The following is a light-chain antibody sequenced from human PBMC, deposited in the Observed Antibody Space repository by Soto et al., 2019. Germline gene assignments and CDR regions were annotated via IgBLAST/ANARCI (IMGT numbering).Light chain of an antibody. CDR1: ESINYNY. CDR3: QQYGNSPPYS. J-gene: IGKJ2*03. Sequence: EIVLTQSPGTLSLSPGERATLSCRASESINYNYLVWYQQKPGQAPRLLVYGASSRATGIRDRFSGGGSGKDFTLTLSRLEPEDFAVYYCQQYGNSPPYSFGQGTKLEIK. CDR2: GAS. V-gene: IGKV3-20*01.